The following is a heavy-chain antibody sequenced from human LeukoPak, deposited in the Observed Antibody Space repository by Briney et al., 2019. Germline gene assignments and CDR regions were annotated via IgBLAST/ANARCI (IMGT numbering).Heavy chain of an antibody. CDR3: ARAVYYYDSSGYYSYYFDY. CDR1: GGSISSYY. CDR2: IYYSGST. Sequence: SETLSLTCTVSGGSISSYYWSWIRQPPGKGLEWIGYIYYSGSTNYNPSLKSRVTISVDTSKNQFSLKLSSVTAADTAMYYCARAVYYYDSSGYYSYYFDYWGQGTLVTVSS. J-gene: IGHJ4*02. D-gene: IGHD3-22*01. V-gene: IGHV4-59*08.